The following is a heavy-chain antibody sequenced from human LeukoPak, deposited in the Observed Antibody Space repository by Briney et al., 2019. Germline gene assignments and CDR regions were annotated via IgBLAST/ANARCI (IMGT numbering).Heavy chain of an antibody. CDR2: INPTGGST. Sequence: ASVKVSCKASGYTFTSYYMHWVRQAPGQGLEWMGLINPTGGSTGYAQKFQGRVTVTRDMSTSTVYMELTCLRSEDTAVYYCARGVHVRKYDSNQNSFDPWGQGTLVTVSS. CDR1: GYTFTSYY. CDR3: ARGVHVRKYDSNQNSFDP. V-gene: IGHV1-46*01. D-gene: IGHD3-22*01. J-gene: IGHJ5*02.